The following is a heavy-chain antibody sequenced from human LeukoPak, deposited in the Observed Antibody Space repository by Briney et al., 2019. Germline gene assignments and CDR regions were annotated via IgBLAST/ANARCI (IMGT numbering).Heavy chain of an antibody. CDR2: FDPEDGET. CDR1: GYTLTELS. J-gene: IGHJ4*02. Sequence: ASVKVSCKVSGYTLTELSMHWVRQAPGKGLGWMGGFDPEDGETIYAQKFQGRVTMTEDTSTDTAYMELSSLRSEDTAVYYCATDRGADSSGWPRYFDYWGQGTLVTVSS. V-gene: IGHV1-24*01. D-gene: IGHD6-19*01. CDR3: ATDRGADSSGWPRYFDY.